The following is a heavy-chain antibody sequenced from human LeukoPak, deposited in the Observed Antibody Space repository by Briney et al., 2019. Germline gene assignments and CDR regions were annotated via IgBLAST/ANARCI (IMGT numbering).Heavy chain of an antibody. CDR1: GGSISSYY. CDR3: ARGTLFTIAAAGTRFDP. Sequence: SETLSLTCTVSGGSISSYYWSWIRQPPGKGLEWIGYIYYSGSTNYNPSLKSRVTISVDTSKNQFSLKLSSVTAADTAVYYCARGTLFTIAAAGTRFDPWGQGTLVTVSS. V-gene: IGHV4-59*08. CDR2: IYYSGST. J-gene: IGHJ5*02. D-gene: IGHD6-13*01.